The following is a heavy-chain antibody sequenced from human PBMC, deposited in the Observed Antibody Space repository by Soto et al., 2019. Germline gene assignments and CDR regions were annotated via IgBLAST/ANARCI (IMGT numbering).Heavy chain of an antibody. D-gene: IGHD2-15*01. CDR3: ARRVDGSGFEL. CDR1: GYSVSSNTAA. V-gene: IGHV6-1*01. Sequence: PSQTLSLTCAISGYSVSSNTAAWNWIMSSPSRGLEWLGRTYYRSNWRHDYAVSVKSRITVNPDTSKNHFSLQLNSVTPDDTAVYYCARRVDGSGFELWGQGALVTVSS. J-gene: IGHJ4*02. CDR2: TYYRSNWRH.